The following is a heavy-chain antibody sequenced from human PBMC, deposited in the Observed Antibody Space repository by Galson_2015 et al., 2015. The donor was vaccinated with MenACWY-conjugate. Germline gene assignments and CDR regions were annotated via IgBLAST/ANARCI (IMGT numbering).Heavy chain of an antibody. Sequence: SLRLSCAASGFTFNNAWMSWVRQAPGKGLEWVGRIKSKTDGGTTEYAAPVKGRFTISRDDSKNTLYLQMNSLKTEDTGVYFCTAPRAPYDSSGYRYYYYGMDVWGQGTTVTVSS. CDR1: GFTFNNAW. V-gene: IGHV3-15*01. CDR3: TAPRAPYDSSGYRYYYYGMDV. D-gene: IGHD3-22*01. CDR2: IKSKTDGGTT. J-gene: IGHJ6*02.